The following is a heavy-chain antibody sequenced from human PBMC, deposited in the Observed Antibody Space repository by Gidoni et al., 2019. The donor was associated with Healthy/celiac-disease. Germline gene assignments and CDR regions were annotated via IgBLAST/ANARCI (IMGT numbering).Heavy chain of an antibody. V-gene: IGHV3-21*01. D-gene: IGHD2-21*02. CDR1: GFTFSSYS. J-gene: IGHJ4*02. CDR2: ISSSSSYI. CDR3: ARAGGNSLDYYFDY. Sequence: EVQLVESGGGLVKPGGSLRLPCAASGFTFSSYSLNWVRQAPGKGLEWVSSISSSSSYIYYADSGKGRFTISRDNAKNSLYLQMNSLRAEDTAVYYCARAGGNSLDYYFDYWGQGTLVTVSS.